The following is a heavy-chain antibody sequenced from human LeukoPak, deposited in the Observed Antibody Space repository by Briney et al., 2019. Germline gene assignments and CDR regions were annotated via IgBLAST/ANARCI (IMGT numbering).Heavy chain of an antibody. CDR2: INPNSGGT. CDR3: ARDCTNGVCYFLFDY. J-gene: IGHJ4*02. D-gene: IGHD2-8*01. CDR1: GYAFTGYY. V-gene: IGHV1-2*06. Sequence: WASVKVSCKASGYAFTGYYMHWVRQAPGQGLEWRGRINPNSGGTNYAQKFQGRVTMTRDTSISTAYVELSRLRSDDTAVYYCARDCTNGVCYFLFDYWGQGALVTVSS.